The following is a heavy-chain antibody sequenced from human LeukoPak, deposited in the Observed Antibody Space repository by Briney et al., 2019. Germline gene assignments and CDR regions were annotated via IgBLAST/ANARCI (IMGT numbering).Heavy chain of an antibody. V-gene: IGHV4-39*01. CDR2: IYYSGNT. Sequence: SETLSLTCTVSGGSISISSYYRGWIRQPPRKGLEWIGTIYYSGNTYYNPSLKSRVTISVDTSKNQFSLKLGSVTAADTAVYYCARGLLYSGSFSRNWFDPWGQGTLVTVSS. CDR3: ARGLLYSGSFSRNWFDP. CDR1: GGSISISSYY. J-gene: IGHJ5*02. D-gene: IGHD1-26*01.